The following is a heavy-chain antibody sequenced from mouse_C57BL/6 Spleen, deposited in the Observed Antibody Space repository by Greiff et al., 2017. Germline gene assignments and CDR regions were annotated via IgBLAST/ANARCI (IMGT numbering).Heavy chain of an antibody. CDR1: GFNIKDDY. Sequence: VQLQQSGAELVRPGASVKLSCTASGFNIKDDYMHWVKQRPEQGLEWIGWIDPENGDTEYASKFQGKATITADTSSNTAYLQLSSLTSEDTAVYYCTTGDYGSSSFDDWGEGTTLTVSS. J-gene: IGHJ2*01. CDR2: IDPENGDT. CDR3: TTGDYGSSSFDD. V-gene: IGHV14-4*01. D-gene: IGHD1-1*01.